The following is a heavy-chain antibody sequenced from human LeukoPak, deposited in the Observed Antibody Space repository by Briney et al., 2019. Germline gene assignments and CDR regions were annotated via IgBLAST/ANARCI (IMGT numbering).Heavy chain of an antibody. D-gene: IGHD6-19*01. CDR3: ARGQVGRAGTFRIWAYFDH. V-gene: IGHV4-34*01. CDR1: GGSFSGYY. J-gene: IGHJ4*02. CDR2: INHSGST. Sequence: PSGTLSLTCAVYGGSFSGYYWSWIRQPPGKGLEWIGEINHSGSTNYNPSLKSRVTISVDTSKNQFSLKLSSVTAADTAVYYCARGQVGRAGTFRIWAYFDHWGQGTLVIVSS.